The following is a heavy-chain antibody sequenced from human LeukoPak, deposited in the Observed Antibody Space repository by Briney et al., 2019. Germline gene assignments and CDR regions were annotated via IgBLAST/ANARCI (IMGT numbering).Heavy chain of an antibody. Sequence: SETLSLTCTVSGDSISSSSYYWGWIRQPPGKGPEWIGSIFYSGSTFYNPSLKSRVTISVDTSKNQFSLKLTSVTAADTAVYYCAKSLLGSTDDAFDIWGQGTMVTVSS. CDR1: GDSISSSSYY. J-gene: IGHJ3*02. D-gene: IGHD2-2*03. V-gene: IGHV4-39*01. CDR2: IFYSGST. CDR3: AKSLLGSTDDAFDI.